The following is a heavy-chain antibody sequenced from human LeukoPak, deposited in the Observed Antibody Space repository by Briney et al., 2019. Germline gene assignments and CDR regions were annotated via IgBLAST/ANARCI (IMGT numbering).Heavy chain of an antibody. CDR3: ARRYYDSSGYYDAFDI. CDR2: IYYSGST. J-gene: IGHJ3*02. D-gene: IGHD3-22*01. Sequence: SETLSLTCTVSGGSISSYYWSWIRQPPGKGLEWIGYIYYSGSTNYNPSLKSRVTISVDTSKNQFPLKLGSVTAADTAVYYCARRYYDSSGYYDAFDIWGQGTMVTVSS. V-gene: IGHV4-59*08. CDR1: GGSISSYY.